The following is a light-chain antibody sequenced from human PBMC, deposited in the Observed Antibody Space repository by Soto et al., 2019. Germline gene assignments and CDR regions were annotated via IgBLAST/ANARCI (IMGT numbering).Light chain of an antibody. V-gene: IGKV1-5*03. CDR3: QQYHSFPVT. CDR1: QSISGW. CDR2: KAS. J-gene: IGKJ1*01. Sequence: DIQMTQSPSTLSAYVGDRVTITCRASQSISGWLAWYQQKPGKAPKLLIYKASSLKSGVPSRFSGSGSGTEFTLTIRSLQPDDSATYYCQQYHSFPVTFGQGTKV.